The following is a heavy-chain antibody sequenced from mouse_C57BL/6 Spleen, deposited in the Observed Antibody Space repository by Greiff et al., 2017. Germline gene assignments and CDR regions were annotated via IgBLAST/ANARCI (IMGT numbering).Heavy chain of an antibody. CDR1: GYTFTSYW. J-gene: IGHJ3*01. Sequence: VQLQQPGAELVKPGASVKMSCKASGYTFTSYWITWVKQRPGQGLEWIGDIYPGSGSTNYNEKFKSKATLTVDTSSSTAYMQLSSLTSEDSAVYYCARGGLGSSYWFAYWGQGTLVTVSA. D-gene: IGHD1-1*01. CDR2: IYPGSGST. CDR3: ARGGLGSSYWFAY. V-gene: IGHV1-55*01.